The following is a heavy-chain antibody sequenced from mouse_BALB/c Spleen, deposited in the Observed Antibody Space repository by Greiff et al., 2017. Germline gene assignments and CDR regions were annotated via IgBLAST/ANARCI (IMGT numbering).Heavy chain of an antibody. D-gene: IGHD1-1*01. CDR1: GFSLTSYG. Sequence: VKLMESGPGLVQPSQSLSITCTVSGFSLTSYGVHWVRQSPGKGLEWLGVIWSGGSTDYNAAFISRLSISKDNSKSQVFFKMNSLQANDTAIYYCARMGTTVVASYYYAMDYWGQGTSVTVSS. CDR3: ARMGTTVVASYYYAMDY. V-gene: IGHV2-2*02. CDR2: IWSGGST. J-gene: IGHJ4*01.